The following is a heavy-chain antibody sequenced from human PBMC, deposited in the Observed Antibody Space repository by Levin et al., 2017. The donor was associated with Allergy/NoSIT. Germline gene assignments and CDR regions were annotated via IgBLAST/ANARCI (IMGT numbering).Heavy chain of an antibody. CDR3: ARVTACPDGY. CDR2: ISYDGSDK. V-gene: IGHV3-30-3*01. J-gene: IGHJ4*02. D-gene: IGHD6-6*01. CDR1: GFTFTSYA. Sequence: LSLTCATSGFTFTSYALHWVRQTPGKGLEWVAIISYDGSDKYYADSVKGRFTISRDNSKNTLYLQMNSLRIEDTALYYCARVTACPDGYWGQGTLVTVSS.